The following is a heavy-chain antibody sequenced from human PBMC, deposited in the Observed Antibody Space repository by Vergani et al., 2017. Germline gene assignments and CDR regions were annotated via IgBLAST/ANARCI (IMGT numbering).Heavy chain of an antibody. D-gene: IGHD3-3*01. CDR3: ATGGDIRXLRLLEWSQGYYYGMDV. J-gene: IGHJ6*02. CDR1: GYTLTELS. V-gene: IGHV1-24*01. CDR2: FDPEDGET. Sequence: QVQLVQSGAEVKKPGASVKVSCKVSGYTLTELSMHWVRQAPGKGLEWMGGFDPEDGETIYAQKFQGRVTMTEDTSTDTAYMELSSLRSEDTAVYYCATGGDIRXLRLLEWSQGYYYGMDVWGQGTTVTVSS.